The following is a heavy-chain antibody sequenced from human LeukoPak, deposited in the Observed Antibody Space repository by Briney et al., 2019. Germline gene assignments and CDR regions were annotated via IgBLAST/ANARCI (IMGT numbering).Heavy chain of an antibody. J-gene: IGHJ4*02. Sequence: GESLKISRKGSGYSFTSYWIGWVRQMPGKGLEWMGIIYPGDSDTRYSPSFQGQVTISADKSISTAYLQWSSLKASDTAMYYCARSDQVHYDSSGYYFDGYFDYWGQGTLVTVSS. V-gene: IGHV5-51*01. CDR1: GYSFTSYW. CDR3: ARSDQVHYDSSGYYFDGYFDY. D-gene: IGHD3-22*01. CDR2: IYPGDSDT.